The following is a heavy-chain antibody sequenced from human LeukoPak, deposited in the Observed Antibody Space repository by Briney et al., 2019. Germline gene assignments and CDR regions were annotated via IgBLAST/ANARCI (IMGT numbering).Heavy chain of an antibody. D-gene: IGHD3-22*01. CDR1: GFTFSSHS. V-gene: IGHV3-48*01. CDR2: ISSSSSTI. Sequence: PGGSLRLSCAASGFTFSSHSMNWVRQAPGKGLEWVSYISSSSSTIYYADSVKGQFTISRDNAKNSLYLQMNSLRAEDTAVYYCARGAYYYEDWGQGTLVTVSS. CDR3: ARGAYYYED. J-gene: IGHJ4*02.